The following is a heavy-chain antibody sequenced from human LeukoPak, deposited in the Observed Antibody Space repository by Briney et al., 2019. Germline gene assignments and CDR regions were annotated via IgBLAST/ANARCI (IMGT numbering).Heavy chain of an antibody. V-gene: IGHV4-34*01. CDR2: INHSGST. Sequence: SETLSLTCAVYRGSFSGYYWSWIRQPPGKGLEWIGEINHSGSTNYNPSLKSRVTISVDTSKNQFSLKLSSVTAADTAVYYCARELSFGYCSSTSCNDAFDIWGQGTMVTVSS. J-gene: IGHJ3*02. D-gene: IGHD2-2*03. CDR1: RGSFSGYY. CDR3: ARELSFGYCSSTSCNDAFDI.